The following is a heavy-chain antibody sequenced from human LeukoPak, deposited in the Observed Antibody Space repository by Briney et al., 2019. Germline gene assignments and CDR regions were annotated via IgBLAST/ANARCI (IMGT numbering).Heavy chain of an antibody. CDR2: ISSSGSTI. CDR1: GFTFSSYS. CDR3: ANNRYSSRWRGAFDV. J-gene: IGHJ3*01. Sequence: GGSLRLSCAASGFTFSSYSMNWVRQAPGKGLEWISYISSSGSTINYADSVKGRFTISRDSAKNTLYLQMNSLRAEDTAVYYCANNRYSSRWRGAFDVWGQGTMVTVSS. D-gene: IGHD6-13*01. V-gene: IGHV3-48*01.